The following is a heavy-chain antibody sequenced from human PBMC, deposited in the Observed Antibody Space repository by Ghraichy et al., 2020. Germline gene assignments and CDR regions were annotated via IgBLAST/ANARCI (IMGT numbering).Heavy chain of an antibody. CDR1: GFTLSNYW. CDR3: ARLGDYDSVAYYYRYDY. D-gene: IGHD3-22*01. CDR2: IKQDGSEK. J-gene: IGHJ4*02. V-gene: IGHV3-7*03. Sequence: GGPLRLSCAASGFTLSNYWMNWVRQAPGKGLEWVASIKQDGSEKYHADSVKGRFTISRDNAQSPLYLQMNSLRADDTGVYYCARLGDYDSVAYYYRYDYWGQGTLVTVSS.